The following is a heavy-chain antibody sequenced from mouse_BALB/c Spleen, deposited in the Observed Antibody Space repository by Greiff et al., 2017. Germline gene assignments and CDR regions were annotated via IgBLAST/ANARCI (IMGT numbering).Heavy chain of an antibody. V-gene: IGHV5-6-3*01. CDR1: GFTFSSYG. CDR3: ARDAFAY. Sequence: VQLKESGGGLVQPGGSLTLSCAASGFTFSSYGMSWVRQPPDKRLELVATFNSNGGSTYYPDSVKGRFTISRDNAKNTLYLQMSSLKSEDTAMYYCARDAFAYWGQGTLVTVSA. J-gene: IGHJ3*01. CDR2: FNSNGGST.